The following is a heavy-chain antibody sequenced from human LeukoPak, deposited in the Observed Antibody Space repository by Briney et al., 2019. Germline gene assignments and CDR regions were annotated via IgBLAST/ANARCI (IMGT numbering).Heavy chain of an antibody. V-gene: IGHV3-74*01. Sequence: PGGSLRLSCADSEFTFSRYWMHWVRQTQGKGLVGVSCISADGSVTRYADSVKGRFTISRDNTKSTLYLQMHSLRAEDTAVYYCATAGGDGSRMGFDPWGQGTLVTVSS. CDR1: EFTFSRYW. J-gene: IGHJ5*02. D-gene: IGHD2-15*01. CDR3: ATAGGDGSRMGFDP. CDR2: ISADGSVT.